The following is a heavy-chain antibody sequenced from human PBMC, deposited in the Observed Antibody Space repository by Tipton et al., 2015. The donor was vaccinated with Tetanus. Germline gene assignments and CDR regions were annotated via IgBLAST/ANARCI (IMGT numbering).Heavy chain of an antibody. D-gene: IGHD3-3*01. CDR3: ARIYDFWSGYYSDH. J-gene: IGHJ4*02. CDR1: GSSISRSGHY. Sequence: GLVKPSETLSLTCTVSGSSISRSGHYWTWIRQPPGKEPEWVGYVYHSGATNYHPSLKSRLAISADTSKNQFSLKLSSVTAADTAVYYCARIYDFWSGYYSDHWGQGTLVTVSS. V-gene: IGHV4-61*05. CDR2: VYHSGAT.